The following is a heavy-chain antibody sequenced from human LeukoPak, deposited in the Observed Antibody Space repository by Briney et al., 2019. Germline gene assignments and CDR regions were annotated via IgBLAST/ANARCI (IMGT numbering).Heavy chain of an antibody. D-gene: IGHD5-18*01. CDR1: GFTFDDYA. J-gene: IGHJ4*02. V-gene: IGHV3-9*01. CDR3: AKDMAGYSYGYADY. Sequence: GRSLRLSCAASGFTFDDYAMHWVRQAPGKGLEWVSGISWSSGSIGYADSVKGRFTISRDNAKNSLYLQMNSLRAEDTALYYCAKDMAGYSYGYADYWGQGTLVTVSS. CDR2: ISWSSGSI.